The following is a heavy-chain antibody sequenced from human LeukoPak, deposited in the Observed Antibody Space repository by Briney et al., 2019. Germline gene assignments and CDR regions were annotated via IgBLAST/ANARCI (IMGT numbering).Heavy chain of an antibody. CDR3: ARLTTVTTLVDY. V-gene: IGHV4-39*07. D-gene: IGHD4-17*01. J-gene: IGHJ4*02. CDR2: IYYSGST. CDR1: GGSISSSSYY. Sequence: SETLSLTCTVSGGSISSSSYYWGWIRQPPGKGLEWIGSIYYSGSTYYNPSLKSRVTISVDTSKNQFSLKLSSVTAADTAVYYCARLTTVTTLVDYWGQGTLVTVSS.